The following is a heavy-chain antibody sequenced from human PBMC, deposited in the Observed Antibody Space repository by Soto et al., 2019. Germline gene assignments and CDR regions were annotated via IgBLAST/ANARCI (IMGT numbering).Heavy chain of an antibody. V-gene: IGHV1-69*13. D-gene: IGHD3-3*01. CDR2: IIPIFGTA. CDR1: GGTFSSYA. CDR3: ARWKSGYYPLCDY. Sequence: SVKVSCKASGGTFSSYAISWVRQAPGQGLEWMGGIIPIFGTANYAQKFQGRVTITADASTSTAYMELSSLRSEDTAVYYCARWKSGYYPLCDYWGHGTLVTVSS. J-gene: IGHJ4*01.